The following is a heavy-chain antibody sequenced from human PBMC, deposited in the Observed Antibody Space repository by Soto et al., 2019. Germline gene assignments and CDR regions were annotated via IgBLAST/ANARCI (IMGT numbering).Heavy chain of an antibody. CDR1: GFTFRTYW. V-gene: IGHV3-7*04. J-gene: IGHJ4*02. Sequence: PGGSLRLSYAASGFTFRTYWMTWVRQLPGKGLEWVAHIRPDGSEAAYVDSVRGRFTISRDNDKNSLHLHMSSLRVEDTAVYYCAREGWGSLLDHWGLGTLVTVSS. D-gene: IGHD7-27*01. CDR3: AREGWGSLLDH. CDR2: IRPDGSEA.